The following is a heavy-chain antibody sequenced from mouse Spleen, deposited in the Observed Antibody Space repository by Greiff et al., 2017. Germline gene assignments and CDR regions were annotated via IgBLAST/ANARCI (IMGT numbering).Heavy chain of an antibody. CDR1: GFTFSSYA. Sequence: DVKLVESGGGLVKPGGSLKLSCAASGFTFSSYAMSWVRQTPEKRLEWVASISSGGSTYYPDSVKGRFTISRDNARNILYLQMSSLRSEDTAMYYCARGRGNRRYDDYAMDYWGQGTSVTVSS. D-gene: IGHD2-14*01. CDR2: ISSGGST. J-gene: IGHJ4*01. CDR3: ARGRGNRRYDDYAMDY. V-gene: IGHV5-6-5*01.